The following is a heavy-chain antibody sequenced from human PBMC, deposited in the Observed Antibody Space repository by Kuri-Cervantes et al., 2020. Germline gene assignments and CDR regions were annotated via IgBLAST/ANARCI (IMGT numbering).Heavy chain of an antibody. CDR1: GGSFTGYY. CDR2: INHSGST. CDR3: ARKLHYWYFDL. Sequence: SETLSLTCAVYGGSFTGYYWTWIRQSPGKGLEWIGEINHSGSTNYNPSLKSRVTISVDTSKNQFSLKLSSVTAADTAVYYCARKLHYWYFDLWGRGTLVTVSS. J-gene: IGHJ2*01. V-gene: IGHV4-34*01. D-gene: IGHD1-26*01.